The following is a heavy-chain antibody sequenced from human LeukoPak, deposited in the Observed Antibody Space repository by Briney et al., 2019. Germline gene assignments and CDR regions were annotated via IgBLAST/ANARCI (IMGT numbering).Heavy chain of an antibody. CDR2: ISYDGSNK. D-gene: IGHD3-10*01. CDR1: GFTFSSYG. J-gene: IGHJ3*02. Sequence: GGSLRLSCAASGFTFSSYGMHWVRQAPGKGLEWVAVISYDGSNKYYADSVKGRFTISRDNSKNTLYLQMNSLRAEDTAVYYCAKIYYYGPLGAFDIWGQGTMVTVSS. V-gene: IGHV3-30*18. CDR3: AKIYYYGPLGAFDI.